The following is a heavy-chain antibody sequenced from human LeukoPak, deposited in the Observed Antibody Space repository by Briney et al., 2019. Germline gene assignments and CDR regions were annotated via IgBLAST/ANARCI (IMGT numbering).Heavy chain of an antibody. CDR1: GFTFSSYS. D-gene: IGHD3-22*01. CDR3: ARSHYYDSSGGLPTPAHKEDY. CDR2: ISSSSSNI. J-gene: IGHJ4*02. V-gene: IGHV3-21*01. Sequence: GGSLRLSCAASGFTFSSYSMNWVRQAPGKGLEWVSSISSSSSNIYYADSVKGPFTISRDNAKNSLYLQMNSLRAEDTAVYYCARSHYYDSSGGLPTPAHKEDYWGQGTLVTVSS.